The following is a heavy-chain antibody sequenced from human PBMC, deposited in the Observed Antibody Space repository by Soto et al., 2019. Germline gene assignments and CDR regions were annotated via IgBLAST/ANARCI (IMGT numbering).Heavy chain of an antibody. V-gene: IGHV3-9*01. CDR3: APGGRELLSDAFDI. J-gene: IGHJ3*02. CDR1: GFTFDDYA. Sequence: EVQLVESGGGLVQPGRSLRLSCAASGFTFDDYAMHWVRQAPGKGLEWVSGISWNSGSIGYADSVKGRFTISRDNAKNSLYLQMNSLRAEDTALYYCAPGGRELLSDAFDIWGQGTMVTVSS. CDR2: ISWNSGSI. D-gene: IGHD1-26*01.